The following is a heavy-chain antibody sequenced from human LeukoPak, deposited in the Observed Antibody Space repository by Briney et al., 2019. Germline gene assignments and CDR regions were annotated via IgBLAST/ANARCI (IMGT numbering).Heavy chain of an antibody. V-gene: IGHV3-23*01. J-gene: IGHJ4*02. D-gene: IGHD1-7*01. CDR1: GFTFSSSA. CDR2: ISTSGGDT. CDR3: TKGGNYAPLDY. Sequence: GGSLRLSCAASGFTFSSSAMTWVRQAPGKGLEWLSAISTSGGDTIYTDSAKGRFTISRDNSKNTMYLQMNTLRAEGTATYYCTKGGNYAPLDYWGQGTLVTVSS.